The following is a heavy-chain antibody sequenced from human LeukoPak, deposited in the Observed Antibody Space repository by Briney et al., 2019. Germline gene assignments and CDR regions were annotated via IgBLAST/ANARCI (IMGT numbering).Heavy chain of an antibody. J-gene: IGHJ5*02. V-gene: IGHV4-59*01. Sequence: SETLSLTCTVSGGSISSYYWSWIRQPPGKGLEWSGYIYYSGSTNYNPSLKSRVTISVDTSKNQFSLKLSSVTAADTAVYYCVRGGPPITIFGVVISWFDPWGQGTLVTVSS. CDR3: VRGGPPITIFGVVISWFDP. CDR1: GGSISSYY. CDR2: IYYSGST. D-gene: IGHD3-3*01.